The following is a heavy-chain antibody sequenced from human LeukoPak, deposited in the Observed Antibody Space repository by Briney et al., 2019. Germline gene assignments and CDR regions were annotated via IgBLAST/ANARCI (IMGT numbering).Heavy chain of an antibody. D-gene: IGHD1-26*01. CDR1: GGSISNYY. V-gene: IGHV4-59*08. Sequence: NPSETLSLTCTVSGGSISNYYWYWMRQPPGKGLEWIAYTYYSGNPNYNPSLKSRATISVDTSKNQFSLKLDSVTAADTAVYYCARHGPNSGSYSEYFHHWGQGTLVTVPS. J-gene: IGHJ1*01. CDR3: ARHGPNSGSYSEYFHH. CDR2: TYYSGNP.